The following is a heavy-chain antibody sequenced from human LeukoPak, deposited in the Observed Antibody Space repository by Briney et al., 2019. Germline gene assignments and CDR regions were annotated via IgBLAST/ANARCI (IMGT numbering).Heavy chain of an antibody. CDR1: GFTFSSYG. V-gene: IGHV3-21*01. CDR3: ARVGFGLGLDY. J-gene: IGHJ4*02. CDR2: ISSSSSYI. Sequence: GGSLRLSCAASGFTFSSYGMNWVRQAPGKGLEWVSSISSSSSYIYYADSVKGRFTISRDNAKNSLYLQMNSLRAEDTAVYYCARVGFGLGLDYWGQGTLVTVSS. D-gene: IGHD3/OR15-3a*01.